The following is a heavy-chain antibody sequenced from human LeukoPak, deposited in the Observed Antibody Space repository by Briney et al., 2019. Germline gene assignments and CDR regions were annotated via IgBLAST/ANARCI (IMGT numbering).Heavy chain of an antibody. CDR3: ARSTLTMVRGVIITFEGWFDP. Sequence: TSETLSLTCTVSGGSISSGSYYWSWIRQPAGKGLEWIGRIYTSGSTNYNPSLKSRVTISVDTSKNQFSLKLSSVTAADTAVYYCARSTLTMVRGVIITFEGWFDPWGQGTLVTVSS. V-gene: IGHV4-61*02. CDR2: IYTSGST. D-gene: IGHD3-10*01. CDR1: GGSISSGSYY. J-gene: IGHJ5*02.